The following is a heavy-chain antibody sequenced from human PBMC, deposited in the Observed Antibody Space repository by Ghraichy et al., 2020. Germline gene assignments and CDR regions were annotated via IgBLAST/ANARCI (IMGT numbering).Heavy chain of an antibody. V-gene: IGHV3-23*01. CDR2: ISGSGGST. D-gene: IGHD2-15*01. CDR3: AKVGSVAAYDFDY. Sequence: GESLNISCAASGFSFSSYAMSWVRQAPGKGLEWVSAISGSGGSTYYADPVKGRFTISRDNSKNTLYLQMNSLRAEDTAVYYCAKVGSVAAYDFDYWGQGTLVTVSS. CDR1: GFSFSSYA. J-gene: IGHJ4*02.